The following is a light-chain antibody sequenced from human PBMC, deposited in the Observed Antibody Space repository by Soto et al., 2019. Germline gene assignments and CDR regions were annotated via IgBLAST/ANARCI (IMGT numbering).Light chain of an antibody. CDR2: SNS. CDR3: AAWDDSLNGPV. CDR1: SSNIGGNT. Sequence: QSVLTQPPSASGTPGQRVTMSCSGSSSNIGGNTVNWYQHLPGTAPKLLIYSNSQRPSGIPDRFSGSKSGTPASLAISGRQSDDEAEYYCAAWDDSLNGPVFGGGTKVTVL. V-gene: IGLV1-44*01. J-gene: IGLJ3*02.